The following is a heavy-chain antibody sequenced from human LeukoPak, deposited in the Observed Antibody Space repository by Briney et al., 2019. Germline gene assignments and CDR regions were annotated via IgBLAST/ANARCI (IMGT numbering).Heavy chain of an antibody. CDR3: ARETVTIYYYYYYMDV. D-gene: IGHD4-17*01. J-gene: IGHJ6*03. V-gene: IGHV4-4*07. Sequence: SETLSLTCTVSGGSISSYYWSWIRQPAGKGLEWIGRIYTSGSTNYNPSLKSRVTISVDTSKNQFSLKLSSVTAADTAVYYCARETVTIYYYYYYMDVWGKGTTVTVSS. CDR1: GGSISSYY. CDR2: IYTSGST.